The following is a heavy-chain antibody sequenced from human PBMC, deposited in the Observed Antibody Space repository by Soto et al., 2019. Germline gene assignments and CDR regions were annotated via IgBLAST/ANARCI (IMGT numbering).Heavy chain of an antibody. CDR3: AKGNRPPTYYFAY. D-gene: IGHD1-1*01. CDR1: GYRFSSFW. J-gene: IGHJ4*02. Sequence: GESLKLSCKGSGYRFSSFWIGLVRQMPGQGLELMGIIYPGDSDTRYSPSVQGQVTISADKSITTAYLQWSSLKASDTAMYYCAKGNRPPTYYFAYWGQGTLVTAPQ. V-gene: IGHV5-51*01. CDR2: IYPGDSDT.